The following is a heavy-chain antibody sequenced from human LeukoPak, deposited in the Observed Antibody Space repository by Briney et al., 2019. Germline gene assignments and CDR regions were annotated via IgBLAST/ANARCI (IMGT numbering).Heavy chain of an antibody. D-gene: IGHD3-22*01. Sequence: SETLSLTCTVSGGSISSSSYYWGWIRQPPGKGLEWIGSIYYSGSTYYNPSLKSRVTISVDTSKNQFSLKLSSVTAADTAVYYCARHSTTCYYDSSGYYHGGYFDYWGQGTLVSVSS. J-gene: IGHJ4*02. CDR3: ARHSTTCYYDSSGYYHGGYFDY. CDR1: GGSISSSSYY. CDR2: IYYSGST. V-gene: IGHV4-39*01.